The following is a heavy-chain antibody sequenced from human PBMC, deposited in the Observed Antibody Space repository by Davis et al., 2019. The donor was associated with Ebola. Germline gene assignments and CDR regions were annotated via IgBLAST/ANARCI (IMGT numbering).Heavy chain of an antibody. J-gene: IGHJ4*02. CDR1: GFTFSSYS. CDR2: ISSSSSYI. V-gene: IGHV3-21*04. Sequence: GESLKISCAASGFTFSSYSMNWVRQAPGKGLEWVSSISSSSSYIYYADSVKGRFTISRHNSKNTLYLQMNSLRAEDTAVYYCANRDSSGYPYYFDYWGQGTLVTVSS. D-gene: IGHD3-22*01. CDR3: ANRDSSGYPYYFDY.